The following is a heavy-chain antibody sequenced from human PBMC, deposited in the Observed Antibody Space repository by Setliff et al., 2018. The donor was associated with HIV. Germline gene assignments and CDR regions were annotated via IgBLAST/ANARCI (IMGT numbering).Heavy chain of an antibody. D-gene: IGHD2-2*01. CDR1: GYTFTDYY. Sequence: GASVKVSCKASGYTFTDYYIHWVRQAPGQGLEWKGWIKPNTGVTTYALKFQGRITITRDTSTSTAYMELSRLRSDDAAVYYCARGELGNCSITSCYAGRYDPWGLGPLVTVSS. CDR3: ARGELGNCSITSCYAGRYDP. V-gene: IGHV1-2*02. CDR2: IKPNTGVT. J-gene: IGHJ5*02.